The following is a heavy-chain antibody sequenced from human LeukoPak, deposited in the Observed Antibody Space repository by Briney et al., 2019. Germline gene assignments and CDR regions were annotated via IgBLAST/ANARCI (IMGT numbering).Heavy chain of an antibody. D-gene: IGHD6-19*01. CDR2: IYYKGST. J-gene: IGHJ4*02. V-gene: IGHV4-59*08. CDR1: GGSIYSHY. CDR3: MRRDTGWNYSDY. Sequence: PSETLSLTCAVSGGSIYSHYWGWIRQPPGKGLEWIGDIYYKGSTNYNPSLKSRVTISLDTYKNHLSLTLTSVVAADPAIYSCMRRDTGWNYSDYWGQGILVTVSS.